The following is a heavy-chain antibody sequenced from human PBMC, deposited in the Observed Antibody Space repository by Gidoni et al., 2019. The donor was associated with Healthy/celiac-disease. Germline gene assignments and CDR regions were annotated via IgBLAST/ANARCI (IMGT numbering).Heavy chain of an antibody. J-gene: IGHJ6*02. Sequence: YIYYSGSTYYNPSLKSRVTISVDTSKNQFSLKLSSVTAADTAVYYCARDNAGYSSGWYSGARDYYGMDVWGQGTTFTVSS. D-gene: IGHD6-19*01. CDR2: IYYSGST. CDR3: ARDNAGYSSGWYSGARDYYGMDV. V-gene: IGHV4-31*02.